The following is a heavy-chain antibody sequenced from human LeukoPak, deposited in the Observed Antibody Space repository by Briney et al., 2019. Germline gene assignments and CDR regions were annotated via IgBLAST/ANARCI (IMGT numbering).Heavy chain of an antibody. V-gene: IGHV5-51*01. CDR1: GYSFASYW. D-gene: IGHD6-6*01. Sequence: GESLKISCKGSGYSFASYWIGWVRQMPGKGLEWMGIIYPGDSDTKYSPSFQGQVTISADKSISTTYLQWSSLKASDTAMYYCATRYSSSSFDFWGQATLVTVSS. CDR2: IYPGDSDT. CDR3: ATRYSSSSFDF. J-gene: IGHJ4*02.